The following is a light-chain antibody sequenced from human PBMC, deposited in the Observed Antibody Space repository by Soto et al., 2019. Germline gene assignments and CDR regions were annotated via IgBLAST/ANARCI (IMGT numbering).Light chain of an antibody. CDR3: SSYTSSGTLV. Sequence: QSALTQPASVSGSPGQSFTISCTGTSSDVGGYNYVSWYQQHPGKAPKLMIYDVSNRPSGVSNRFSGSKSGNTASLAISGLQAEDEADYYCSSYTSSGTLVFGTGTKVTVL. CDR1: SSDVGGYNY. V-gene: IGLV2-14*01. J-gene: IGLJ1*01. CDR2: DVS.